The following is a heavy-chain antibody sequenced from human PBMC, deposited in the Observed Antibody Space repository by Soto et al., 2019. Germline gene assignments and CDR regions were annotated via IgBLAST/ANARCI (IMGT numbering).Heavy chain of an antibody. D-gene: IGHD5-18*01. CDR2: INPFFVTVTN. V-gene: IGHV1-69*12. Sequence: QLHLMQSGAEVKQPGSSVRVSCKASGGTFGNSAISWLRLAPGQRLEWIGGINPFFVTVTNNSAENFQGRVTITAPESRDTVYLDFRGLTSEATAVYFCAREGGDTTAMGWFDPWGQGTPVIVAS. J-gene: IGHJ5*02. CDR3: AREGGDTTAMGWFDP. CDR1: GGTFGNSA.